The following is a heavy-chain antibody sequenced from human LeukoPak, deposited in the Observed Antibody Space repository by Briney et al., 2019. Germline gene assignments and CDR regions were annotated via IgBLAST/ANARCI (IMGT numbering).Heavy chain of an antibody. Sequence: SETLSLTCTVSGGSISSYYWSWIRQPPGKGLEWIGYIYYSGSTNYNPSLKSRVTISVDTSKNQFSLKLSSVTAADTAVYYCARGSDGYNSLDFDYWGQGTPVTVSS. CDR2: IYYSGST. CDR3: ARGSDGYNSLDFDY. D-gene: IGHD5-24*01. J-gene: IGHJ4*02. CDR1: GGSISSYY. V-gene: IGHV4-59*01.